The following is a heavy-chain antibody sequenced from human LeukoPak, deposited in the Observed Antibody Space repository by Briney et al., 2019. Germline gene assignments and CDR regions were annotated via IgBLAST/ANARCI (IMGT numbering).Heavy chain of an antibody. CDR3: ARARPYDFWRSDYFDY. CDR2: INPNSGGT. J-gene: IGHJ4*02. CDR1: GYTFTGYY. Sequence: ASVKVSCKASGYTFTGYYMHWVRQAPGQGLEWMGWINPNSGGTNYAQNFQGRVTMTRDTSINTAYMELSRLRSDDTAVYYCARARPYDFWRSDYFDYWGQGALVTVSS. D-gene: IGHD3-3*01. V-gene: IGHV1-2*02.